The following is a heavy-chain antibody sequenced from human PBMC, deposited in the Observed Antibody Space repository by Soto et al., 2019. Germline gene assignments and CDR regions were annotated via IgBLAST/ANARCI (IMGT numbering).Heavy chain of an antibody. CDR1: GYTFTSYG. CDR3: ARTGYCSGTSCYGRVYYYYGMDV. J-gene: IGHJ6*02. CDR2: ISAYNGNI. Sequence: ASVKVSCKSSGYTFTSYGINWVRQAPGRGLEWMGWISAYNGNINYAQKLQGRVTMTTDTSTSTAYMELRSLRSDDTAVYYCARTGYCSGTSCYGRVYYYYGMDVWGQGTTVTVSS. V-gene: IGHV1-18*01. D-gene: IGHD2-2*01.